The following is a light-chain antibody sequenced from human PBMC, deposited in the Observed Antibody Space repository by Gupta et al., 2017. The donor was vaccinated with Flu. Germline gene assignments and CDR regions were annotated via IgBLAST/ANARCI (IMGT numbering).Light chain of an antibody. CDR3: QQYMKVPLT. CDR2: GTS. V-gene: IGKV1-33*01. Sequence: DIQMTQSPSSLSASLGDKVTITCQASQDIKKSLNWYQQSPGKPPRLLIYGTSTLETGVPSGFSGSGSATDFTLSINSLHPEDIATYDCQQYMKVPLTFGGGTKMEL. CDR1: QDIKKS. J-gene: IGKJ4*01.